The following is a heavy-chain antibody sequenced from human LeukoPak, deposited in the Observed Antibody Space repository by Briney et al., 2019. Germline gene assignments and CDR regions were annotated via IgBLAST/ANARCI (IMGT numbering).Heavy chain of an antibody. Sequence: GGSLRLSCAASGFTFSSYEMNWVRQAPGKGLEWVSYISTSGSTIYYADSVKGRFTISRDNAKNSLYLQINSLRAEDTAVYYCATSYSSSWYYFDYWGQGTLVTVSS. V-gene: IGHV3-48*03. J-gene: IGHJ4*02. CDR1: GFTFSSYE. CDR3: ATSYSSSWYYFDY. D-gene: IGHD6-13*01. CDR2: ISTSGSTI.